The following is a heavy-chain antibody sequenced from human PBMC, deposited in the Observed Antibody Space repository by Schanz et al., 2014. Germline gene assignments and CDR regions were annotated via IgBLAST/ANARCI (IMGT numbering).Heavy chain of an antibody. CDR2: VYMSAAST. CDR1: GFTFSNYW. J-gene: IGHJ6*02. Sequence: EVQLVESGGGLVQPGGSLRLSCAASGFTFSNYWMSWVRQAPGKGLEWVSTVYMSAASTRYADSVKGRFIISRDSSKNTLYLQMNSLRAEDTAVYYCARDRQQLVGRIGYYYGMDVWGQGTTVTVSS. D-gene: IGHD6-13*01. V-gene: IGHV3-23*04. CDR3: ARDRQQLVGRIGYYYGMDV.